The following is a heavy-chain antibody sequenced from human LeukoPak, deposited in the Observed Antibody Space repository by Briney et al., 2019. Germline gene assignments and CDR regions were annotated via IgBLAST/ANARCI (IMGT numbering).Heavy chain of an antibody. CDR3: ARDQLITRELDY. CDR1: GGTFSSYA. D-gene: IGHD1-26*01. J-gene: IGHJ4*02. Sequence: ASVKVSCKASGGTFSSYAISWVRQAPGQGLEWMGGIIPIFGTANYAQKLQGRVTMTTDTSTSTAYMELRSLRSDDTAVYYCARDQLITRELDYWGQGTLVTVSS. V-gene: IGHV1-69*05. CDR2: IIPIFGTA.